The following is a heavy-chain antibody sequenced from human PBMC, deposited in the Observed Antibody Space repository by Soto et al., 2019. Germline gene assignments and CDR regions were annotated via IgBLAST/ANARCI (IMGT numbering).Heavy chain of an antibody. CDR1: GFTFSSYG. D-gene: IGHD6-25*01. CDR2: ISYDGSNK. Sequence: GGSLRLSCAASGFTFSSYGMHWVRQAPDKGLEWVAVISYDGSNKYYADSVKGRFTISRDNSKNTLYLQMNSLRAEDTAVYYCAKDSSEYYFDYWGQGTLVTVSS. V-gene: IGHV3-30*18. J-gene: IGHJ4*02. CDR3: AKDSSEYYFDY.